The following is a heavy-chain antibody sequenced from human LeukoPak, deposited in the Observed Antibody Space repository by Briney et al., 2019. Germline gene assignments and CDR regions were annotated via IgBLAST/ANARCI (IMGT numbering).Heavy chain of an antibody. V-gene: IGHV4-38-2*02. CDR3: ARSDSSSWPDAFDI. CDR2: IYHSGST. CDR1: GYSISSGYY. J-gene: IGHJ3*02. Sequence: SETLSLTCTVSGYSISSGYYWGWIRQPPGKGLEWIGSIYHSGSTYYNPSLKSRVTISVDTSKNQFSLKLSSVTAADTAVYYCARSDSSSWPDAFDIWGQGTMVTVSS. D-gene: IGHD6-13*01.